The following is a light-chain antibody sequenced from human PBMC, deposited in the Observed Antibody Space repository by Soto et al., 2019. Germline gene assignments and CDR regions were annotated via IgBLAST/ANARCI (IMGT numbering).Light chain of an antibody. V-gene: IGKV1-27*01. J-gene: IGKJ1*01. CDR1: QGISNS. CDR3: QKYNSAPPT. Sequence: DIQMTQSPSSLSASVGDSVTITCRASQGISNSLAWYQQKPGKVPTLLIYAASTLQSGVPSRFSGSGSGTDFTLTISSLQPEDVATYYCQKYNSAPPTFGQGTKVEIK. CDR2: AAS.